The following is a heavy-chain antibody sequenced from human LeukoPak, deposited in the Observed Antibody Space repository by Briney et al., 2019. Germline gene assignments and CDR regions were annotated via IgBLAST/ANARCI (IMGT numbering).Heavy chain of an antibody. CDR1: GFTFSSYG. Sequence: GGSLRLSCAASGFTFSSYGMHWVRQAPGKGLEWVAVISYDGSNKYYADSVKGRFTISRDNSKNTLYLQMNSLRAEDTAVYYCAKERYYYDSSGYDYWGQGTLVTVSS. CDR3: AKERYYYDSSGYDY. CDR2: ISYDGSNK. D-gene: IGHD3-22*01. V-gene: IGHV3-30*18. J-gene: IGHJ4*02.